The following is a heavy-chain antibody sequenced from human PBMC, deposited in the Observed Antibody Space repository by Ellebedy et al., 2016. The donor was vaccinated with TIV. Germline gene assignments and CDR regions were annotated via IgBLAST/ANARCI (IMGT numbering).Heavy chain of an antibody. CDR3: ASDPVGIGPAFDV. J-gene: IGHJ3*01. D-gene: IGHD1-26*01. Sequence: GESLKISCAASGLTFSSHAMSWVRQAPGKGLEWVSSITASGGNTYYADSVKGRFTISRDNSKDTLFLQMNSLRAEDTAIYFCASDPVGIGPAFDVWGQGTMVTVSS. V-gene: IGHV3-23*01. CDR1: GLTFSSHA. CDR2: ITASGGNT.